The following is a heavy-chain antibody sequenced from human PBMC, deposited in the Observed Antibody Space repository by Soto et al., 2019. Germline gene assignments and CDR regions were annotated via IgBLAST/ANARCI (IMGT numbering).Heavy chain of an antibody. CDR2: ISAYNVNT. J-gene: IGHJ5*02. Sequence: SVKVSCKASGYTFTIYVISWVRQAPGQGREWMGWISAYNVNTNYAQKLQCRVTMTTYTSTSTSYIELRSLTSDYTAVYYCARFGRGWFVGNWFDPWGPGTLATVS. D-gene: IGHD6-19*01. CDR1: GYTFTIYV. V-gene: IGHV1-18*01. CDR3: ARFGRGWFVGNWFDP.